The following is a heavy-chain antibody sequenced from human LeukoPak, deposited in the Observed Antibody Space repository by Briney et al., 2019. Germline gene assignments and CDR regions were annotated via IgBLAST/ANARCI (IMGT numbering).Heavy chain of an antibody. Sequence: HTGGSLRLSCAASGFTFSSYGMSWVRQAPGKGLEWVSAISGSGGSTYYADSVKGRFTIFRDNSKNTLYLQMNSLRAEDTAVYYCAKDNRGTYYDILTGLDYWGQGTLVTVSS. J-gene: IGHJ4*02. CDR1: GFTFSSYG. V-gene: IGHV3-23*01. CDR3: AKDNRGTYYDILTGLDY. CDR2: ISGSGGST. D-gene: IGHD3-9*01.